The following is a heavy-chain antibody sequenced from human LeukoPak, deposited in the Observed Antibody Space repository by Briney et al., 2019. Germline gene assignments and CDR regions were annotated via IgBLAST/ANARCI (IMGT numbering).Heavy chain of an antibody. CDR3: ITSYYYDSSGYGY. CDR2: IKSKTDGGTT. Sequence: SGGSLRLSCAASGFAFSDYYMSWVRQAPGKGLEWVGRIKSKTDGGTTDYAAPVKGRFTISRDDSKNTLYLQMNSLKTEDTAVYYCITSYYYDSSGYGYWGQGTLVTVSS. V-gene: IGHV3-15*01. CDR1: GFAFSDYY. J-gene: IGHJ4*02. D-gene: IGHD3-22*01.